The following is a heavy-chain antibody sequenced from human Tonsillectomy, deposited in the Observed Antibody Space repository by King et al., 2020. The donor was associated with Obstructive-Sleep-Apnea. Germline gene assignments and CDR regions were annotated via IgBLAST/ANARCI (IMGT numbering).Heavy chain of an antibody. CDR3: ARGYGGSGIEVWFDP. CDR1: GYSISSGYY. V-gene: IGHV4-38-2*02. D-gene: IGHD3-10*01. CDR2: IYHSGST. Sequence: VQLQESGPGLVKPSETLSLTCTVSGYSISSGYYWGWIRQPPGKGLGWIGSIYHSGSTYYNPSLKSRVTISVDTSKNQFSLKLSSVTAADTAVYYCARGYGGSGIEVWFDPWGQGTLVTVSS. J-gene: IGHJ5*02.